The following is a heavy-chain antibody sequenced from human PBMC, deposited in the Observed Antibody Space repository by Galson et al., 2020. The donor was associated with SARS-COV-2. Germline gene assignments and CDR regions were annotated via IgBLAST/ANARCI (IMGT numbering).Heavy chain of an antibody. CDR1: GGSISSGGYY. V-gene: IGHV4-31*03. D-gene: IGHD3-16*01. Sequence: SETLSLTCTVSGGSISSGGYYWSWIRQHPGKGLEWIGYIYYSGSTYYNPSLKSRVTISVDTSKNQFSLKLSSVTAADTAVYYCARERWVSDMITSWNYFDYWGQGTLVTVSS. CDR3: ARERWVSDMITSWNYFDY. CDR2: IYYSGST. J-gene: IGHJ4*02.